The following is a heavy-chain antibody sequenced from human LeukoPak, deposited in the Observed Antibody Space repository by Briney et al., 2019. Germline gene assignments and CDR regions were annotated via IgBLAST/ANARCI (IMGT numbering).Heavy chain of an antibody. J-gene: IGHJ6*02. CDR2: IYYTGST. V-gene: IGHV4-59*08. CDR3: ARHDPVGHFLRGMDV. CDR1: GGSISGYF. D-gene: IGHD2/OR15-2a*01. Sequence: TSETLSLTCAVSGGSISGYFWSWSWQPPGKGLEWIGYIYYTGSTIYNPSLRSRVTMSVDVSKNQFSLDLTSVTAADTAVYYCARHDPVGHFLRGMDVWGQGTTVTVSS.